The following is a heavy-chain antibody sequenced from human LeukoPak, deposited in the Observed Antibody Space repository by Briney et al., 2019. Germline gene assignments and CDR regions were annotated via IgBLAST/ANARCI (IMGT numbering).Heavy chain of an antibody. V-gene: IGHV3-23*01. CDR3: TDMKKTYQPLLKDAVGEAG. CDR2: MVGSGANP. D-gene: IGHD2-2*01. J-gene: IGHJ4*02. CDR1: GVTVRSSN. Sequence: GGSLRLSCAASGVTVRSSNWNWVRQAPGKGLEWVSSMVGSGANPHYADSVKGRFTVSRDNFKNILFLQMTSLRPEDTAIYYCTDMKKTYQPLLKDAVGEAGWGQGTLVIVSS.